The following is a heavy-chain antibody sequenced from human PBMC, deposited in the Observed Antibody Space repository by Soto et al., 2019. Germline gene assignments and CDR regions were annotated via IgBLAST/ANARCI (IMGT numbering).Heavy chain of an antibody. CDR2: IYYGGRT. J-gene: IGHJ4*02. V-gene: IGHV4-39*01. CDR3: ARQRTTVVTQAYFDH. CDR1: GESISSSSYY. D-gene: IGHD2-21*02. Sequence: PWETLSLTCIVSGESISSSSYYWGWIRQPPGKGLEWIGSIYYGGRTYYNPSFKSRVTISIDTSKNQFSLKLSSVTATDTAVYYCARQRTTVVTQAYFDHWGQGALVTVSS.